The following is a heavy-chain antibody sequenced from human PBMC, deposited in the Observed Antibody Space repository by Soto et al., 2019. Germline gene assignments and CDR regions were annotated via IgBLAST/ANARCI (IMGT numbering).Heavy chain of an antibody. J-gene: IGHJ4*02. D-gene: IGHD3-16*01. CDR1: GYTFTNFG. Sequence: QVQLVQSGAEVKKPGASVKVSCKASGYTFTNFGISWVRQAPGQGLEWMGWISAYNGNTNYAQKFQGRVTMTTDTSTSTAYMXVRXXXXXXXXVXXXXRGGTPIDYWGQGTLVTV. CDR3: XRGGTPIDY. V-gene: IGHV1-18*01. CDR2: ISAYNGNT.